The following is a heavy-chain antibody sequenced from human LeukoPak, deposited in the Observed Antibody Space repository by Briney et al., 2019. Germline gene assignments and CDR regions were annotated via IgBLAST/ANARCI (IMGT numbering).Heavy chain of an antibody. CDR2: IYYSGST. CDR1: GSSISSYY. D-gene: IGHD2/OR15-2a*01. CDR3: ARNRGFDY. V-gene: IGHV4-59*08. Sequence: SETLSLTCTVSGSSISSYYWSWIRQPPGQGLEWIGYIYYSGSTNYNPSLKSRVTISVDTSKNQFALKLSSVTAADTAVYYCARNRGFDYWGQGTLVTVSS. J-gene: IGHJ4*02.